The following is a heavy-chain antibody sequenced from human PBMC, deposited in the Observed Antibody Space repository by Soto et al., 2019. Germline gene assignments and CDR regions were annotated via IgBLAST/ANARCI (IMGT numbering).Heavy chain of an antibody. CDR2: FNPSGGAT. D-gene: IGHD2-2*01. V-gene: IGHV1-46*01. J-gene: IGHJ4*02. CDR3: ARAQADAYTSIREGDY. Sequence: QVQLVQSGAEVKKPGASVKVSCKASGFTFTRYYLHWVRQAPGQGLEWMGTFNPSGGATSFAQKFQGRVTMTTDTSTSIVYMELSSLRSEDTAVYFCARAQADAYTSIREGDYWGQGTLVTVSS. CDR1: GFTFTRYY.